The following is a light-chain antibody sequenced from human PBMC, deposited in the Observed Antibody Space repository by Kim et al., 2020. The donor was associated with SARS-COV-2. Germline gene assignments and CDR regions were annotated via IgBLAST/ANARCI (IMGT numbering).Light chain of an antibody. V-gene: IGLV1-44*01. CDR3: AAWDDGLNGVL. CDR1: SSNIGINT. Sequence: QSVLTQPPSASKTPGQRVTISCSGASSNIGINTVDWYQQFPGAPPKLLIYNNNQRPSGVPDRFSGSKSGTSASLAISGLQSEDEADYFCAAWDDGLNGVLFGGGTKLTVL. CDR2: NNN. J-gene: IGLJ2*01.